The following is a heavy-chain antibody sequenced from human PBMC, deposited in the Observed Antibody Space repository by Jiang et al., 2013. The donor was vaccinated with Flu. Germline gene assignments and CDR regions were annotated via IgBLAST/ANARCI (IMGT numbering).Heavy chain of an antibody. CDR2: ISHSGVT. Sequence: PGKGLEWIGEISHSGVTTSHPSLKSRVTISLDTTKKRFSLQLTSVTAADTAVYFCARGSWASSAYYFFDYWGQGTRVTVSS. V-gene: IGHV4-34*01. J-gene: IGHJ4*02. D-gene: IGHD3-22*01. CDR3: ARGSWASSAYYFFDY.